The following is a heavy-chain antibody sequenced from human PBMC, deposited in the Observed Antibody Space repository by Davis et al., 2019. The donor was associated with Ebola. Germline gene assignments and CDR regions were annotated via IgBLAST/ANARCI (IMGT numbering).Heavy chain of an antibody. J-gene: IGHJ5*02. CDR3: ARLRITMVRGLKYGYNWFDP. CDR1: GGSLSSRSYY. Sequence: MPSETLSLTCTVSGGSLSSRSYYWAWIRQPPGKGLEWIGNIYYGGSTYYNPSLKSRVSISVDPSRNQFSLKLSSVTAADTAVFYCARLRITMVRGLKYGYNWFDPWGQGTLVTVSS. V-gene: IGHV4-39*01. D-gene: IGHD3-10*01. CDR2: IYYGGST.